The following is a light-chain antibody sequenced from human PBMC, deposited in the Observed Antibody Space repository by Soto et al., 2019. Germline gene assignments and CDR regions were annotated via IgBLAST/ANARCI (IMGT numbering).Light chain of an antibody. Sequence: QSVLTQPPSASGSPGPSVTISCTGTSSDVGGYKYVSWYQQHPGKAPKLMIYEVSTRPSGVPDRFSGSKSGNTASLTVSGLQAEDEADYYCSSYGGSNNYVFGTGTKLTVL. CDR3: SSYGGSNNYV. J-gene: IGLJ1*01. CDR2: EVS. CDR1: SSDVGGYKY. V-gene: IGLV2-8*01.